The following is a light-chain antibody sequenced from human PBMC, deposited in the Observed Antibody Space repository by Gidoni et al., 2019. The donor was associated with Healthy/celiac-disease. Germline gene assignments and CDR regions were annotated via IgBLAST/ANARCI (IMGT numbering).Light chain of an antibody. CDR3: QHFDNLPYT. CDR1: QDISNY. Sequence: SASVGDRVTITCQASQDISNYLNWYQQKPGKAPKLLIYAVSHLETGVPSRFSGSGSGTHFTFTISSLKPEDIATYYCQHFDNLPYTFGQGTKLEIK. J-gene: IGKJ2*01. V-gene: IGKV1-33*01. CDR2: AVS.